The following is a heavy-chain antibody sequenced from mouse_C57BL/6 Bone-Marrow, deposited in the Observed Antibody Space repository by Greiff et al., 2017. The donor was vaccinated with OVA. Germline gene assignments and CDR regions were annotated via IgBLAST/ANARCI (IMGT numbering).Heavy chain of an antibody. CDR2: IHPSDSDT. V-gene: IGHV1-74*01. D-gene: IGHD1-1*01. CDR1: GYTYTSYW. J-gene: IGHJ1*03. CDR3: AMGYYGSRGYFDV. Sequence: QVQLQQPGAELVKPGASVKVSCKASGYTYTSYWMHWVKQRPGQGLEWIGRIHPSDSDTNYNQKFKGKATLTVDKSSSTAYMQLSSLTSEDSAVYYCAMGYYGSRGYFDVWGTGTTVTVSS.